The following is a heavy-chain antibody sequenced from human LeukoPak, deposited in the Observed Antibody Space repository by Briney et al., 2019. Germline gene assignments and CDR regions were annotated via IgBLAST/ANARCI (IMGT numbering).Heavy chain of an antibody. CDR1: SSSLSSGYF. J-gene: IGHJ4*02. V-gene: IGHV4-38-2*01. CDR2: IYHSGST. CDR3: ARSVTTVVTHFDY. D-gene: IGHD4-23*01. Sequence: PSETLSLTCAVSSSSLSSGYFWGWIRQPQGKGLEWIGSIYHSGSTYYNPSLKSRVTISVEKSKKQFSLKLSSVTAADTAVYYCARSVTTVVTHFDYWGQGTLVTVSS.